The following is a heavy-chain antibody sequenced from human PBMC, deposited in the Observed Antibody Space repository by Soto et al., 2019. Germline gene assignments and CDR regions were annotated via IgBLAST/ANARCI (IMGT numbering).Heavy chain of an antibody. J-gene: IGHJ6*02. D-gene: IGHD1-1*01. CDR1: GFAFSSFG. CDR3: AKDWNDANYDYGTDV. V-gene: IGHV3-30*18. Sequence: PGGSLRLSCVASGFAFSSFGVHWVRQAPGKGLEWVAFISHDGSKKKFVDSVKGRFTISRDDSGNTLYLQMNSLRADDTAVYFCAKDWNDANYDYGTDVWGQGNTVTVSS. CDR2: ISHDGSKK.